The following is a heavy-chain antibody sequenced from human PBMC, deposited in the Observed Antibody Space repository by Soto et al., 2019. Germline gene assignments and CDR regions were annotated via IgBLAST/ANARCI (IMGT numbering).Heavy chain of an antibody. V-gene: IGHV4-34*01. J-gene: IGHJ4*02. CDR3: ARGPFRSPNIVVVVAAPFDY. CDR2: INHSGST. CDR1: GGSFSGYY. D-gene: IGHD2-15*01. Sequence: SETLSLTCAVYGGSFSGYYWSWIRQPPGKGLEWIGEINHSGSTNYNPSLKSRVTISVDTSKNQFSLKLSSVTAADTAVYYCARGPFRSPNIVVVVAAPFDYWGQGTLVTVSS.